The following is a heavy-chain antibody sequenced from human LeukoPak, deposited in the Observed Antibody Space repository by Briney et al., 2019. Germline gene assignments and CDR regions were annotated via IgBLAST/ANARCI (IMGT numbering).Heavy chain of an antibody. Sequence: GGSLRLSCAASGFTFSSYSMNWVRQAPGKGLEWVSSISSGSKYIYNADSEKGRFTISRDNDENSLYLQMNSLRAEDTDVYYCARALAYSYGSIDFWGQGTLVIVSS. V-gene: IGHV3-21*01. CDR2: ISSGSKYI. CDR1: GFTFSSYS. D-gene: IGHD5-18*01. CDR3: ARALAYSYGSIDF. J-gene: IGHJ4*02.